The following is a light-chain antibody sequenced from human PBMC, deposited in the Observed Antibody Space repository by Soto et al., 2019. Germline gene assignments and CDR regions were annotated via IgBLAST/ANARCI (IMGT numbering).Light chain of an antibody. Sequence: EVVLTQFPATLSLSPGDRASPPSRVSQSVHNFLAWYQQRPGQAPRLLIYGASNRAAGIPDRFSGSGSGTDFTLTINSLEPEDFAVYYCQQRSNWPPITFGQGTRLEIK. CDR2: GAS. CDR3: QQRSNWPPIT. J-gene: IGKJ5*01. CDR1: QSVHNF. V-gene: IGKV3-11*01.